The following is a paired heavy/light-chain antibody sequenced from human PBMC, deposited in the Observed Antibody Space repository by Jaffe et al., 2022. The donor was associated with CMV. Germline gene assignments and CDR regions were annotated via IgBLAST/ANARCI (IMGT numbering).Heavy chain of an antibody. CDR3: AREVGGAFDM. V-gene: IGHV4-59*01. CDR2: VYYSGST. D-gene: IGHD2-2*01. Sequence: QVQLQESGPGLVKPSETLSLTCTVSGDSISSYYWTWIRQPPGKGLEWIGYVYYSGSTNYNASLKSRVTISVDTSKNQFSLKLSSVTPADTAVYYCAREVGGAFDMWGQGTMVTVSS. J-gene: IGHJ3*02. CDR1: GDSISSYY.
Light chain of an antibody. CDR2: AAS. CDR3: QQANSFPRIT. V-gene: IGKV1D-12*01. Sequence: DIQMTQSPSSVSASVGDRVTITCRASQDINIWLAWYQQKPGKAPKLLIYAASSLQSGVPSRFSGSGSGTDFTLTISSLQPEDFATYYCQQANSFPRITFGGGTKVEIK. CDR1: QDINIW. J-gene: IGKJ4*01.